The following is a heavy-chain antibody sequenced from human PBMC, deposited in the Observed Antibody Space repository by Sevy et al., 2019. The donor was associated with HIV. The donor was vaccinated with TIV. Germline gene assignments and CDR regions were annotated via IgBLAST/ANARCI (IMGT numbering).Heavy chain of an antibody. CDR3: VGADRPNQGDF. J-gene: IGHJ4*02. D-gene: IGHD6-6*01. Sequence: GGSLRLSCAASGFTVSRNLMSWIRQAPGKGLEWVSIIYSDGTTFYADSVKGRFTIYRDNSRNTLYLQMNTLRAEDTAVYYCVGADRPNQGDFWGQGTLVTVSS. CDR1: GFTVSRNL. V-gene: IGHV3-53*01. CDR2: IYSDGTT.